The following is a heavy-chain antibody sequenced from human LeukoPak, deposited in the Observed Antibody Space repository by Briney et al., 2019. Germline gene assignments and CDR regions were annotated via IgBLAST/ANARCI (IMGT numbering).Heavy chain of an antibody. Sequence: GGSLRLSCAASGFTFSSYAMSWVRQAPEKGLEWVSAISGSGGSTYYADSVKGRFTISRDNSKNTLYLQMNSLRAEDTAVYYCAKDVSSVAARRGNWFDPWGQGTLVTVSS. CDR1: GFTFSSYA. CDR2: ISGSGGST. D-gene: IGHD6-6*01. CDR3: AKDVSSVAARRGNWFDP. J-gene: IGHJ5*02. V-gene: IGHV3-23*01.